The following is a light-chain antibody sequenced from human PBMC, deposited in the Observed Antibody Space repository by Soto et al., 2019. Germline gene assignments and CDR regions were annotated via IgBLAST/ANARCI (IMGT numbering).Light chain of an antibody. J-gene: IGLJ1*01. V-gene: IGLV2-14*01. Sequence: QSALTQPASVSGSPGQSITLSCTGTSRDVGGYNYVSWYQQHPGKAPKLMMYEVSNRPSGVSNRFSGSKSGNTASLTISGLQSEYEADYYCSSYTSSSTLVFGTGTKLTVL. CDR1: SRDVGGYNY. CDR2: EVS. CDR3: SSYTSSSTLV.